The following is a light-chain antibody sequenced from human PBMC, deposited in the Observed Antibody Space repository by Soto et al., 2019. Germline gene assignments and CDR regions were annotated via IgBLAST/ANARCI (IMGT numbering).Light chain of an antibody. Sequence: ETVLTQSPGTLSLSPGERATLSCRASQSVSSSYLAWYQQKPGQAPRLLIYDASSRATGIPARFSGSGSGTDFTLTISRLEPEDFAVYYCQQYVRSPPSWTFGQGTKVEIK. J-gene: IGKJ1*01. CDR3: QQYVRSPPSWT. CDR2: DAS. V-gene: IGKV3-20*01. CDR1: QSVSSSY.